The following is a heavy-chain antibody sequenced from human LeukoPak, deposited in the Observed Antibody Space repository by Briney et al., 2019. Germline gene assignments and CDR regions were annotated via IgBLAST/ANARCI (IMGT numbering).Heavy chain of an antibody. V-gene: IGHV4-59*08. CDR1: GGSISSYY. J-gene: IGHJ4*02. Sequence: SETLSLTCTVSGGSISSYYWSWIRQPPGKGLEWIGCIYYSGSTNYNPSLKSRVTVSVDTSKNQFSLKLSSVTAADTAVYYCARGGGRGYSYGYYYWGQGTLVTVSS. D-gene: IGHD5-18*01. CDR2: IYYSGST. CDR3: ARGGGRGYSYGYYY.